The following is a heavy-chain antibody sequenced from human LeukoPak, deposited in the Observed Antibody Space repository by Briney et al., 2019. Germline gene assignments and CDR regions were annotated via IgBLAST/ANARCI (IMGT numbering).Heavy chain of an antibody. D-gene: IGHD1-14*01. J-gene: IGHJ3*02. CDR2: ISSSGSTI. CDR1: GFTFSSYE. CDR3: AKPARTDAFDI. Sequence: GGSLRLSCAASGFTFSSYEMNWVRQAPGKGLEWVSYISSSGSTIYYADSVKGRFTISRDNSKNTLYLQMNSLRAEDTAVYYCAKPARTDAFDIWGQGTMVTVSS. V-gene: IGHV3-48*03.